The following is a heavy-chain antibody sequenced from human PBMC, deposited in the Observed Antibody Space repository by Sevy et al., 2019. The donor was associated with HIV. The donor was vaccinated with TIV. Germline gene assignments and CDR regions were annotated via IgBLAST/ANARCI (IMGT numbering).Heavy chain of an antibody. CDR2: IYPRGSA. J-gene: IGHJ4*02. V-gene: IGHV4-38-2*01. CDR1: GYSIRSAYQ. D-gene: IGHD2-15*01. CDR3: AKAKTVAAGFDY. Sequence: SETLSLICAVSGYSIRSAYQWGWIRQPPGKGLEWIGSIYPRGSAFYNPSLKSRVTISVDMSKNQFSLNLRSVTAADTAVYYCAKAKTVAAGFDYWGQGTLVTVSS.